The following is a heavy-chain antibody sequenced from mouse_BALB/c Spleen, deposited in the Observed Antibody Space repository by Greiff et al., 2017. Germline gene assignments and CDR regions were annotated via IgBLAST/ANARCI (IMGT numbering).Heavy chain of an antibody. J-gene: IGHJ4*01. CDR2: IDPSDSET. CDR1: GYTFTSYW. CDR3: ARGGPSYYAMDY. V-gene: IGHV1-69*02. Sequence: QVQLQQPGAELVKPGAPVKLSCKASGYTFTSYWMNWVKQRPGRGLEWIGRIDPSDSETHYNQKFKDKATLTVDKSSSTAYIQLSSLTSEDSAVYYCARGGPSYYAMDYWGQGTSVTVSS.